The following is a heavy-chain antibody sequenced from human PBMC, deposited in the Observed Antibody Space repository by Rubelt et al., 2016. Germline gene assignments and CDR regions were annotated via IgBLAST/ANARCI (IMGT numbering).Heavy chain of an antibody. Sequence: QVQLQQWGAGLLKPSETLSLTCAVYGGSFSGYYWSWIRQPPGKGLEWIGYIYYSGSTYYNPSLKSGVTISVDTSKNKVALKLSAGTAADTAVYYCARLGDVEINSGSYDNDYWGQGTLVTVSS. J-gene: IGHJ4*02. CDR3: ARLGDVEINSGSYDNDY. V-gene: IGHV4-34*01. CDR1: GGSFSGYY. CDR2: IYYSGST. D-gene: IGHD1-26*01.